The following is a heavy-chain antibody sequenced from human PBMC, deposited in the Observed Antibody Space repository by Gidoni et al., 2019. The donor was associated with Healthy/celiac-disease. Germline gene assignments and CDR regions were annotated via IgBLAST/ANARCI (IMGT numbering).Heavy chain of an antibody. CDR1: GGSFSGYY. CDR3: ARDRPSTVTTSPYYFDY. V-gene: IGHV4-34*01. Sequence: QVQLQQWGAGLLKPSETLSLTCAVYGGSFSGYYCSWIRQPPGKGLEWIGEINHSGSTNYNPSLKSRVTISVDTSKNQFSLKLSSVTAADTAVYYCARDRPSTVTTSPYYFDYWGQGTLVTVSS. J-gene: IGHJ4*02. D-gene: IGHD4-17*01. CDR2: INHSGST.